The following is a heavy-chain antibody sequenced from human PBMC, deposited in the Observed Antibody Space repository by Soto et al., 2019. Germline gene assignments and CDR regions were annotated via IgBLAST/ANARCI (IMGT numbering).Heavy chain of an antibody. J-gene: IGHJ4*02. Sequence: QVQLFQSGAEVKKPGASVKVSCKASGYTFPSYGICWVRQATGQGLVWMGWISADNGNTHYAQKLQGRVTMTTDTSTSTAYMELRSLRSDDTGVYYCARERGYGDYDAGYLGPGTLVTVSS. V-gene: IGHV1-18*01. CDR1: GYTFPSYG. D-gene: IGHD4-17*01. CDR2: ISADNGNT. CDR3: ARERGYGDYDAGY.